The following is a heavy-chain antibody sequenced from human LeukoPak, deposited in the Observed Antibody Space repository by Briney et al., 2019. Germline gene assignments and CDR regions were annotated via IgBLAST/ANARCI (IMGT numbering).Heavy chain of an antibody. CDR3: AKGPGLGAGKRYLDL. D-gene: IGHD6-13*01. CDR1: GFTFGDYA. V-gene: IGHV3-9*01. J-gene: IGHJ2*01. CDR2: ISWNSDSI. Sequence: GGSLRLSCAASGFTFGDYAMHWVRQAPGKGLEWVSGISWNSDSIGYADSVKGRFTISRDNAKNSLSLQMNSLKPEDTALYYCAKGPGLGAGKRYLDLWGRGTLVIVSS.